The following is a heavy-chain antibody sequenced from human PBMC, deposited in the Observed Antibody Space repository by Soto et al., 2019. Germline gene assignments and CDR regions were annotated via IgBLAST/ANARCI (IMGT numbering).Heavy chain of an antibody. V-gene: IGHV1-18*03. D-gene: IGHD6-19*01. CDR1: GYTFTSYG. J-gene: IGHJ5*02. CDR3: ASGVGGGSSGWLSFRPLAFAP. Sequence: QVQLVQSGAEVKKPGASVKVSCKASGYTFTSYGIIWVRQAPGQGLECMGWISAYNGNTNYAQKLQGRVTMTTNTSTSTAYLALGSLRSDGMALYYCASGVGGGSSGWLSFRPLAFAPWGQGSLVTVSS. CDR2: ISAYNGNT.